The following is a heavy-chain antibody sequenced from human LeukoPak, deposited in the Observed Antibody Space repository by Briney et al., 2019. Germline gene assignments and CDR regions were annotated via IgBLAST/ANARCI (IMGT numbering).Heavy chain of an antibody. CDR2: IKQDGSEK. D-gene: IGHD5-24*01. CDR1: GFTFSSYW. V-gene: IGHV3-7*01. J-gene: IGHJ4*02. CDR3: AKGDGYNSNFDY. Sequence: PGGSLRLSCAASGFTFSSYWMSWVRQAPGKGLEWVANIKQDGSEKYYVDSVKGRFTISRDNSKNTLYLQMNSLRAEDTAVYYCAKGDGYNSNFDYWGQGTLVTVSS.